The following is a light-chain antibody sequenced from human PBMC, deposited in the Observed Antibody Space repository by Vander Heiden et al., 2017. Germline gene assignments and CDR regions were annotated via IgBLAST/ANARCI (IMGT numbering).Light chain of an antibody. V-gene: IGLV1-40*01. Sequence: QSELTQPPSVSGAPGQRVTISCTGDRFNIGGDYDLHWYQQLPGRAPTLLSYGNSNRPSGVPGRFSDARSGTSAFLDITGLQAEDEAVYYCQSYDSSLSVVFGGGTKVTVL. J-gene: IGLJ3*02. CDR1: RFNIGGDYD. CDR3: QSYDSSLSVV. CDR2: GNS.